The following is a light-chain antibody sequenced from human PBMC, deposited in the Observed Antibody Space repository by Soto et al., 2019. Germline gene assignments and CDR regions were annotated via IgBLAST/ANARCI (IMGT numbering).Light chain of an antibody. CDR2: KAS. CDR3: QHYNSYSPGA. CDR1: QSISSW. J-gene: IGKJ1*01. Sequence: DIQITQSPSTLSASVGDRVTITCRASQSISSWLAWYQQKPGKAPKLLIYKASTLKSGVPSRFSGSGSGTEFTLTISSLQPDDFATYYCQHYNSYSPGAFGQGTKV. V-gene: IGKV1-5*03.